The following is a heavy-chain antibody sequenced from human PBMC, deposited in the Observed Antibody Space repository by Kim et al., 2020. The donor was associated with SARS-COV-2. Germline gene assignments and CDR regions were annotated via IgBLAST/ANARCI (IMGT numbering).Heavy chain of an antibody. J-gene: IGHJ4*02. V-gene: IGHV4-4*09. CDR1: GASLRSHY. CDR2: IYFTGSGGST. CDR3: SRRPPAGWDVD. D-gene: IGHD1-26*01. Sequence: SETLSLTCTVSGASLRSHYWAWIRQTPGKGLEWIENIYFTGSGGSTNYNPSLRSRVAISGDTSKNQISLNLTSVTAADTAVYFCSRRPPAGWDVDWGQG.